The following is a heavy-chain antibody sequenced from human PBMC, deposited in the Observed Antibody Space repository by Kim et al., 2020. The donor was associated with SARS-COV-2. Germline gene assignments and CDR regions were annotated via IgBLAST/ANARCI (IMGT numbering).Heavy chain of an antibody. CDR3: ARGGGVNYYDSSGYYDY. J-gene: IGHJ4*02. Sequence: ASVKVSCKASGYTFTSYGISWVRQAPGQGLEWMGWISAYNGNTNYAQKLQGRVTMTTDTSTSTAYMELRSLRSDDTAVYYCARGGGVNYYDSSGYYDYWGQGTLVTVSS. V-gene: IGHV1-18*01. D-gene: IGHD3-22*01. CDR2: ISAYNGNT. CDR1: GYTFTSYG.